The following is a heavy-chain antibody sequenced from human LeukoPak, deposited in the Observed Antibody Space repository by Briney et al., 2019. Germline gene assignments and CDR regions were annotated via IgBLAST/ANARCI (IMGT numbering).Heavy chain of an antibody. CDR2: INPNSGGT. CDR3: ARGSPHYSTASSDHYFEY. D-gene: IGHD6-6*01. Sequence: GASVKVSCKASGYTLTNYHINWVRQAPGQGLEWMGWINPNSGGTNYAQKFQGRVTMTRDTSISTAYMELRRLRSDDTAVYYCARGSPHYSTASSDHYFEYWGQGTLVTVSS. CDR1: GYTLTNYH. J-gene: IGHJ4*02. V-gene: IGHV1-2*02.